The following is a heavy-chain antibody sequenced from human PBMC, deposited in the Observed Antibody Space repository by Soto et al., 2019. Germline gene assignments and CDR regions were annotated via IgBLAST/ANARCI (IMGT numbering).Heavy chain of an antibody. CDR2: IYYSGST. V-gene: IGHV4-59*01. Sequence: PSETLSLTCTVSGGSISSYYWSWIRQPPGKGLEWIGYIYYSGSTNYNPSLKSRVTISVDTSKNQFSLKLSSVTAADTAVYYCVRGGGYDALDHWGQGVPVTVSS. CDR3: VRGGGYDALDH. J-gene: IGHJ4*02. D-gene: IGHD5-12*01. CDR1: GGSISSYY.